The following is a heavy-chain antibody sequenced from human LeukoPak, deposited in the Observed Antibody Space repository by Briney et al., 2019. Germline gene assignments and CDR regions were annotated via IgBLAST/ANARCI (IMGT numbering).Heavy chain of an antibody. Sequence: SVKISCKASGGTFSSYAISWVRQAPGQGLEWMGGIIPIFGTANYAQKFQGRVTITADESTSTAYMELSSLRSEDTAVYYCASLSGQRYYYYMDVWGKGTTVTVSS. CDR1: GGTFSSYA. V-gene: IGHV1-69*13. CDR2: IIPIFGTA. CDR3: ASLSGQRYYYYMDV. J-gene: IGHJ6*03. D-gene: IGHD3-10*01.